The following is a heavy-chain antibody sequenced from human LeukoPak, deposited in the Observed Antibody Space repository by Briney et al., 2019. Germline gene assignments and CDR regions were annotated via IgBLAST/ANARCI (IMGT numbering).Heavy chain of an antibody. D-gene: IGHD6-6*01. J-gene: IGHJ6*03. CDR3: AKDVKQLVLGYYYYYMDV. CDR1: GFTFSSYA. CDR2: ISGSGGST. V-gene: IGHV3-23*01. Sequence: GGSLRLSCAASGFTFSSYAMSWVRQAPGKGLEWVSAISGSGGSTYYADSVKGRFTISRDNSKNTLYLQMNSLRAEDTAVYYCAKDVKQLVLGYYYYYMDVWGKGTTVTVSS.